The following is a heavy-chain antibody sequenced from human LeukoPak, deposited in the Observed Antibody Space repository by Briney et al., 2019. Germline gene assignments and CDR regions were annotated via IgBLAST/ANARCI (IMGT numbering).Heavy chain of an antibody. D-gene: IGHD4-17*01. J-gene: IGHJ4*02. CDR3: ARILSAYGDSDY. Sequence: ASVKLSLNASGYTFTSYYMHWVRQAPGQGLEWMGIINPSGGSTSYAQKFHGRVTMTRDTSTSTVYMELSSLRSEDTAVYYCARILSAYGDSDYWGQGALVSLPS. CDR1: GYTFTSYY. CDR2: INPSGGST. V-gene: IGHV1-46*01.